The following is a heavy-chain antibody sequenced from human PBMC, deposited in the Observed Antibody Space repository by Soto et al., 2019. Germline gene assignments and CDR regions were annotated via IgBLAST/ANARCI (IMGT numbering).Heavy chain of an antibody. Sequence: QVQLQQWGAGLLKPSETLSLTCAVYGGSFSGYYWSWIRQPPGKGLEWIGEINHSGSTNYNPSLKSRVTISVDTSKNQFSLKLSSVTAADTAVYYCARGIGAAAGSPRGIYYFDYWGQGTLVTVSS. CDR1: GGSFSGYY. J-gene: IGHJ4*02. D-gene: IGHD6-13*01. CDR2: INHSGST. CDR3: ARGIGAAAGSPRGIYYFDY. V-gene: IGHV4-34*01.